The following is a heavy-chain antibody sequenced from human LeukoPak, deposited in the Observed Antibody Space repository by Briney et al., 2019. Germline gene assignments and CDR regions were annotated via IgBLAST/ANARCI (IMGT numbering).Heavy chain of an antibody. Sequence: GGSLRLSCEASGFTFSNYSMNWVRQAPGKGLEWVSYIRSSSSTIYYADSVKGRFTISRDNAKNSLYLQMNSLRAEDTAVYYCGRAKRNGCDIWGKGTMVSVS. CDR3: GRAKRNGCDI. J-gene: IGHJ3*02. CDR1: GFTFSNYS. CDR2: IRSSSSTI. V-gene: IGHV3-48*01.